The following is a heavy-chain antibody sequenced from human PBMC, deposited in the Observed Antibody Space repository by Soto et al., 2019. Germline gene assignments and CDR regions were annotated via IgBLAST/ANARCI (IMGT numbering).Heavy chain of an antibody. CDR2: INHRGRT. D-gene: IGHD4-17*01. V-gene: IGHV4-34*01. CDR1: GGYFNGYY. J-gene: IGHJ4*02. CDR3: ASQRRTDTTFAY. Sequence: QVQLRQWGAGLVKPSETLSLTCAVYGGYFNGYYWNWIRQPPVKGVEWIGEINHRGRTNYNSSLKSRVSISVDTSNNQSALGLSSVTAADTAVYYCASQRRTDTTFAYWCQGTLVTDS.